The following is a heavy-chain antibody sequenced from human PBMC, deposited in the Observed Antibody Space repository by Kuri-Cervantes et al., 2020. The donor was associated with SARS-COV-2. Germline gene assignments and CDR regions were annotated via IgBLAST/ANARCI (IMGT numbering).Heavy chain of an antibody. CDR1: GFTFSSYE. CDR2: IDSSGTGT. CDR3: VRDGDHWNFDY. D-gene: IGHD1-1*01. Sequence: GESLKISCAASGFTFSSYEMNWVRQAPGKGLEWVSYIDSSGTGTHYADSVKGRFTLSRDNAKNMLFLQMNSLRAEDTAVYYCVRDGDHWNFDYWGQGTLVTVSS. V-gene: IGHV3-48*03. J-gene: IGHJ4*02.